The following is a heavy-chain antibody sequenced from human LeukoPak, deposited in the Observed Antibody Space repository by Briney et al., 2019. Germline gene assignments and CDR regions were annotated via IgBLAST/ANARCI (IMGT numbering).Heavy chain of an antibody. D-gene: IGHD6-19*01. CDR3: ANGDLRWLGIDY. CDR1: GFTFSSYA. V-gene: IGHV3-23*01. J-gene: IGHJ4*02. CDR2: ISGSGGST. Sequence: GGSLRLSCAASGFTFSSYAMSWVRQAPGKGLEWVSGISGSGGSTYYADSVKGRFTISRDNSKNTLYLQMNSLGAEDTAVYYCANGDLRWLGIDYWGQGTLVTVSS.